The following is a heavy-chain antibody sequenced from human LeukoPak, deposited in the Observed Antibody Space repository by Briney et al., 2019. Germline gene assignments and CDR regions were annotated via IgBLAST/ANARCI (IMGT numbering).Heavy chain of an antibody. CDR1: GDSVSRSDSY. CDR2: IYYSGRT. Sequence: SETLSLTCSVSGDSVSRSDSYWDWIRQPPWKGLEWIGTIYYSGRTYYSPSLKSRVTMSVDPSNNQFSLTLRSVTAADTAVYCCARRRYYDGSGYLEWGQGTMLSVSS. J-gene: IGHJ1*01. D-gene: IGHD3-22*01. CDR3: ARRRYYDGSGYLE. V-gene: IGHV4-39*01.